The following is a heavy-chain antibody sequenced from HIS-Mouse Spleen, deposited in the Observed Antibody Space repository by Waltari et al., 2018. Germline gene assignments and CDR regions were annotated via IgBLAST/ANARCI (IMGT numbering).Heavy chain of an antibody. CDR2: INQSGST. D-gene: IGHD3-10*01. J-gene: IGHJ4*02. CDR3: ARRGGWYFDY. Sequence: QVQLQQWGAGLLKPSETLSLTCAVYGGSFSGYYWSWIRQPPGKGLAWIGEINQSGSTNYNPSLKSRVTISVDTSNNQFSLKLSSVTAADTAVYYCARRGGWYFDYWGQGTLVTVSS. CDR1: GGSFSGYY. V-gene: IGHV4-34*01.